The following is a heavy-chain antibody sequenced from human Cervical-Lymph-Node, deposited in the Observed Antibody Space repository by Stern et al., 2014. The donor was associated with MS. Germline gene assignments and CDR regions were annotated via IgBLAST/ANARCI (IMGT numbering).Heavy chain of an antibody. Sequence: QLQLQESGPGLAKPPAPLPLTCTAPGGPLRGYYWTRIRQPPGKGLEWIGFAYYSGSTNYNPSLKSRVTMSVDTSKNQFSLKLSSVTAADTAVYYCARDKYCTGGTCFYWYFDLWGRGTLVTVSS. V-gene: IGHV4-59*01. CDR3: ARDKYCTGGTCFYWYFDL. J-gene: IGHJ2*01. CDR2: AYYSGST. D-gene: IGHD2-15*01. CDR1: GGPLRGYY.